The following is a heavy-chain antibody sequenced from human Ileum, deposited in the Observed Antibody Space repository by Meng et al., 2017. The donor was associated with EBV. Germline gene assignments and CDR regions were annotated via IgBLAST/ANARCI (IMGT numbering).Heavy chain of an antibody. J-gene: IGHJ4*02. CDR1: GYSISSTNW. D-gene: IGHD3-22*01. CDR2: IYYSGST. Sequence: QGHLQEAGPGLVKPSATLSLTCAVSGYSISSTNWWGWIRQPPGKGLEWIGYIYYSGSTSYNPSLKSRVTMSVDTSKNQFSLNLNSVTAVDTAVYYCARNVPGTSAYYDWGQGTLVTVSS. CDR3: ARNVPGTSAYYD. V-gene: IGHV4-28*01.